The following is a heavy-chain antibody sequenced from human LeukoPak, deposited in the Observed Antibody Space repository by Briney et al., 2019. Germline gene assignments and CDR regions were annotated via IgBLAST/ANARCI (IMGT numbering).Heavy chain of an antibody. CDR3: ARGRHPGPTWISEY. V-gene: IGHV1-8*01. Sequence: ASVKVSCKASGYTFTSYDINWVRQAPGQGLEWMGWMNPNSGNTGYAQKFQGRVTMTRNTSISTAYMELSSLTFEDTAVYYCARGRHPGPTWISEYWGQGTLVTVSS. CDR1: GYTFTSYD. J-gene: IGHJ4*02. D-gene: IGHD5-12*01. CDR2: MNPNSGNT.